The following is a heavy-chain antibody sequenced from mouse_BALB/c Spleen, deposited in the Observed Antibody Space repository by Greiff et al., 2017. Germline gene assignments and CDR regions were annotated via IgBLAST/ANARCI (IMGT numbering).Heavy chain of an antibody. V-gene: IGHV2-2*02. Sequence: QVQLKESGPGLVQPSQSLSITCTVSGFSLTSYGVHWVRQSPGKGLEWLGVIWSSGSTDYNAAFISRLSISKDNSKSQVFFKMNSLQANDTAIYYCARNDWYGKGFAYWGQGTLVTVSA. D-gene: IGHD2-10*02. CDR2: IWSSGST. J-gene: IGHJ3*01. CDR3: ARNDWYGKGFAY. CDR1: GFSLTSYG.